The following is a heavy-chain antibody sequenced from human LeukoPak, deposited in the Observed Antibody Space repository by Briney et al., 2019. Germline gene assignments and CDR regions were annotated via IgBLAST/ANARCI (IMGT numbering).Heavy chain of an antibody. CDR1: GYTFTGYY. CDR2: INPIFGTA. Sequence: SVKVSCKASGYTFTGYYMHWVRQAPGQGLEWMGRINPIFGTANYAQKFQGRVTITTDEFTSTAYMELSSLRSEDTAVYYCARGCCRVDYYYYYYMDVWGKGTTVTVSS. V-gene: IGHV1-69*05. D-gene: IGHD2-15*01. CDR3: ARGCCRVDYYYYYYMDV. J-gene: IGHJ6*03.